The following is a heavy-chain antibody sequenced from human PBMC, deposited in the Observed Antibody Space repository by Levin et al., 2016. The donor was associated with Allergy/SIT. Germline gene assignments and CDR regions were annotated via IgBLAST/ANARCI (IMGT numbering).Heavy chain of an antibody. V-gene: IGHV5-51*01. Sequence: GGSLRLSCKGSGYSFTTYWIGWVRQMPGKGLEWVGIIYPGDSDTRYSPSFQGQVTISTDKFINTAHLQWSSLKASDTAMYYCARVQGLAGSGAYSMDVWGQGTTVTVS. D-gene: IGHD3-10*01. CDR3: ARVQGLAGSGAYSMDV. J-gene: IGHJ6*02. CDR2: IYPGDSDT. CDR1: GYSFTTYW.